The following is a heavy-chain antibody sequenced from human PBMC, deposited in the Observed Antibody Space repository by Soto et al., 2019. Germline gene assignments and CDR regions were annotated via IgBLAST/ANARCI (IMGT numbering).Heavy chain of an antibody. CDR3: ARSRGGSSASHDD. J-gene: IGHJ4*02. V-gene: IGHV1-8*02. CDR2: MNPYSGNT. D-gene: IGHD6-6*01. Sequence: QVQLVQSGAEVKKPGASVKVSCKASGYTFTNYDINWGRQATGQGLEWMGWMNPYSGNTGYAQEFQGRVTMTRDTSTSTAYMELSTLRSEDTAVYYCARSRGGSSASHDDWGQGTLVTVSS. CDR1: GYTFTNYD.